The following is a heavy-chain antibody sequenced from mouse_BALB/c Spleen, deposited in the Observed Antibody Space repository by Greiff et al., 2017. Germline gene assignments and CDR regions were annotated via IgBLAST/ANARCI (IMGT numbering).Heavy chain of an antibody. CDR3: ARENDGYYGYFDY. CDR2: IWGDGST. Sequence: VKVVESGPGLVAPSQSLSITCTVSGFSLTGYGVNWVRQPPGKGLEWLGMIWGDGSTDYNSALKSRLSISKDNSKSQVFLKMNSLQTDDTARYYCARENDGYYGYFDYWGQGTTLTVSS. CDR1: GFSLTGYG. V-gene: IGHV2-6-7*01. D-gene: IGHD2-3*01. J-gene: IGHJ2*01.